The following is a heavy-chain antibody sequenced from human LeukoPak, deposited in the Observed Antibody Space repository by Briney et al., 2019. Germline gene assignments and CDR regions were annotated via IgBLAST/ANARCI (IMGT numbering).Heavy chain of an antibody. CDR2: VKSKTNGGTT. D-gene: IGHD6-13*01. V-gene: IGHV3-15*01. Sequence: GGSLRLSCAASGLTFSNAWMSWVRQAPGKGLEWVGRVKSKTNGGTTAYAAPVKGRFTISRDDSKNTYLKMNSLKSEHTAVYYCSAGIGHSDFDYWGQGTLVTVSS. J-gene: IGHJ4*02. CDR1: GLTFSNAW. CDR3: SAGIGHSDFDY.